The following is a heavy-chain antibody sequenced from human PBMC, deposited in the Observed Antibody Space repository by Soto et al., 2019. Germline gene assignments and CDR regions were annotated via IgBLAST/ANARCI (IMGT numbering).Heavy chain of an antibody. D-gene: IGHD2-15*01. CDR1: GFTFSSYA. J-gene: IGHJ5*01. V-gene: IGHV3-23*01. CDR3: AKVPSAVASTPWFDS. Sequence: GGSLRLSCAASGFTFSSYAMNWVRQGPGKGLEWVSTISGSAGSTYYADSVKGRFTISRDNSKNTLYLQMDSLSVEDTAMYYCAKVPSAVASTPWFDSWGRGTLVTVSS. CDR2: ISGSAGST.